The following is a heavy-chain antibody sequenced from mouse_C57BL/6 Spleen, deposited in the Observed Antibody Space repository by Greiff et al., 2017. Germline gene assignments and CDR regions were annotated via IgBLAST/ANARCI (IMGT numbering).Heavy chain of an antibody. CDR2: IYPGGGYT. CDR3: ARRFITPSGHFDV. V-gene: IGHV1-63*01. CDR1: GYTFTNYW. J-gene: IGHJ1*03. Sequence: QVQLKESGAELVRPGTSVKMSCKASGYTFTNYWIGWAKQRPGHGPEWIGDIYPGGGYTNYNEKFKGEATLTADKSSSTAYMQFSSLTSEDSAIYYCARRFITPSGHFDVWGTGTTVTVSS. D-gene: IGHD1-1*01.